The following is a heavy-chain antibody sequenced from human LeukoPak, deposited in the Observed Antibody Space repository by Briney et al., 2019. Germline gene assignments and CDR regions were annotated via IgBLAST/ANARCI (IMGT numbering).Heavy chain of an antibody. D-gene: IGHD3-9*01. Sequence: PGRSLRLSCAASGFTFNSYAMHWVRQAPGKGLEWVAIISSDGSNKHYADSVQGRFTISRDNSKNTLYLQMNSLRNEDTAVYYCATSILTGYGFEYWGQGTLVTVSS. V-gene: IGHV3-30*03. CDR1: GFTFNSYA. CDR3: ATSILTGYGFEY. CDR2: ISSDGSNK. J-gene: IGHJ4*02.